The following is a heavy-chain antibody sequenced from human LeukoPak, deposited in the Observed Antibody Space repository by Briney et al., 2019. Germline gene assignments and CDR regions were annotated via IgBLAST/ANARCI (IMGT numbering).Heavy chain of an antibody. Sequence: PGGSLRLSCAASGFTFSNYWMHWDRQAPGKGLVWVSRINSDESSASYADSVKGRFTISRDNAKNTLYLQMNSLKAEDTAVYYCARGGVARGPYYFDYLGQGTLVTVSS. V-gene: IGHV3-74*01. CDR1: GFTFSNYW. CDR3: ARGGVARGPYYFDY. CDR2: INSDESSA. J-gene: IGHJ4*02. D-gene: IGHD3-16*01.